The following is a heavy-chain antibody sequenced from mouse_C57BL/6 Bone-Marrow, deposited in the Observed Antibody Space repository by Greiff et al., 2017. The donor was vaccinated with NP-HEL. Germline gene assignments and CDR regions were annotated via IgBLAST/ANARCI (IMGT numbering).Heavy chain of an antibody. Sequence: EVQLQQSGPELVKPGASVKISCKASGYTFTDYYMNWVKQSHGKSLEWIGAINPNNGGTSYNQKFKGKATLTVDKSSSTAYMELRSLTSEDSAVYYCARASDGYYPYWYFDVWGTGTTVTVSS. CDR3: ARASDGYYPYWYFDV. CDR1: GYTFTDYY. J-gene: IGHJ1*03. D-gene: IGHD2-3*01. CDR2: INPNNGGT. V-gene: IGHV1-26*01.